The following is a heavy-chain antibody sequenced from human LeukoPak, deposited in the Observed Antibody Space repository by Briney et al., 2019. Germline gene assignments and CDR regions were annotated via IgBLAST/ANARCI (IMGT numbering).Heavy chain of an antibody. Sequence: PSETLSLTCTVSGGSITNNYWSWIRQSPGKGLEWIGYVYSSGSTTYNPSLKSRVTISVETSKNEFSLKLSSVIAADTAVYYCARNHELYFDYWGQGTLVTVSS. J-gene: IGHJ4*02. V-gene: IGHV4-59*01. D-gene: IGHD1-14*01. CDR2: VYSSGST. CDR3: ARNHELYFDY. CDR1: GGSITNNY.